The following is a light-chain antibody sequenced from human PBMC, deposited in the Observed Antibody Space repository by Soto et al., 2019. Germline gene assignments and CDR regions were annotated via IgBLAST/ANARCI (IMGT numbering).Light chain of an antibody. CDR2: GAS. CDR1: QSVSNNY. Sequence: EIVLTQSPGTLSLSPGERATLSCRASQSVSNNYLAWYQQKPGQAPRLLIYGASNRATGITDRFSGSGSGTDFTLTISRLEPEDFAVYYCQQYGSSGTFGQGTKGDNK. J-gene: IGKJ1*01. CDR3: QQYGSSGT. V-gene: IGKV3-20*01.